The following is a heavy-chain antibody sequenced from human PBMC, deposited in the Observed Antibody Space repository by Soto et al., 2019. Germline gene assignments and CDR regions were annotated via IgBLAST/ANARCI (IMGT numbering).Heavy chain of an antibody. CDR3: GRDRIVRYYDSSGYDFDY. V-gene: IGHV1-18*01. CDR2: ISAYNGNT. CDR1: GYTFTSYG. D-gene: IGHD3-22*01. Sequence: AAVKVSCKASGYTFTSYGISWVRQAPGQGREWMGWISAYNGNTNYAQKLQGRVTMTTHTSKSTAYMELRSLRSDDTAVYYCGRDRIVRYYDSSGYDFDYWGQGTLVTVSS. J-gene: IGHJ4*02.